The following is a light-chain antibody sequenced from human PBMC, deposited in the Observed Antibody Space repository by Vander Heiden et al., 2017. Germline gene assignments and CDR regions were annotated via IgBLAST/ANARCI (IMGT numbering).Light chain of an antibody. CDR1: QTVSSK. CDR2: GAS. CDR3: EQDNNWHT. J-gene: IGKJ1*01. Sequence: EIVMTQSPATLSVSLGERATLSCRASQTVSSKLAWYQLKPGQAPRLLISGASNRATGIPARFSGSGYGKEFTLTISSRQSEDIAVYSWEQDNNWHTFGQETKVEIK. V-gene: IGKV3-15*01.